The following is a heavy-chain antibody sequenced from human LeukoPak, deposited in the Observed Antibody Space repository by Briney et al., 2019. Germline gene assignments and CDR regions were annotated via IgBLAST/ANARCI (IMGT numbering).Heavy chain of an antibody. CDR1: GFTFSSYS. V-gene: IGHV3-21*01. J-gene: IGHJ4*02. D-gene: IGHD5-18*01. CDR3: ARDQSRYSYGRVDH. CDR2: ISSSSSYI. Sequence: GGSLRLSCAASGFTFSSYSMNWVRQAPGKGLEWVSSISSSSSYISYADSVKGRFTISRDNAKNSVYLQMNSLRAEDTAVYYCARDQSRYSYGRVDHWGQGTLVTVSS.